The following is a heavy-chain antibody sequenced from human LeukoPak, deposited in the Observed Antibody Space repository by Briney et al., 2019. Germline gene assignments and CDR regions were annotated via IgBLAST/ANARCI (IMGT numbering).Heavy chain of an antibody. D-gene: IGHD2-2*01. J-gene: IGHJ1*01. CDR1: GGTFSSYA. V-gene: IGHV1-69*13. CDR3: ARVGAICSSTSCYHYFQH. Sequence: SVKVSCKASGGTFSSYAIGWVRQAPGQGLEWMGGIIPIFGTANYAQKFQGRVTITADESTSTAYMELSSLRSEDTAVYYCARVGAICSSTSCYHYFQHWGQGTLVTVSS. CDR2: IIPIFGTA.